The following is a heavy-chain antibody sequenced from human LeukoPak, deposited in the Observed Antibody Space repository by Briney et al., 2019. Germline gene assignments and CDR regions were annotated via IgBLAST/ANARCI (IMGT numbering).Heavy chain of an antibody. D-gene: IGHD6-13*01. CDR3: ARDHSSSWYRWFDP. Sequence: SETLSLTCTVSGGSINNFYWSWIRRPPGKGLEWIGYISYSGSTNYTPSLKSRATISVDTSKNQFSLKLSSVTAADTAVYFCARDHSSSWYRWFDPWGQGTQVVVSS. CDR2: ISYSGST. J-gene: IGHJ5*02. CDR1: GGSINNFY. V-gene: IGHV4-59*01.